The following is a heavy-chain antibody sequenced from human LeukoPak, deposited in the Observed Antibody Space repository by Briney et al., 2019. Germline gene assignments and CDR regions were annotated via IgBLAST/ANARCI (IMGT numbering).Heavy chain of an antibody. J-gene: IGHJ5*02. CDR3: ARENWFDP. Sequence: GGSLRLSCAASGFTFSSYAMHWVRQAPGKGVEWVAVISYDGSNKYYADSVKGRFTISRDNSKNTLYLQMNSLRAEDTAVYYCARENWFDPWGQGTLVTASS. CDR2: ISYDGSNK. CDR1: GFTFSSYA. V-gene: IGHV3-30*01.